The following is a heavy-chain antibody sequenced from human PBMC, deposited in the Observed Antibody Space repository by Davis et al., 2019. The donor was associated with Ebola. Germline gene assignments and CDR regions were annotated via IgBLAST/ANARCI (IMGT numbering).Heavy chain of an antibody. CDR1: GFTFSSYW. CDR2: IWYDGSRK. CDR3: AIPDCSGANCYSVYIKN. J-gene: IGHJ4*02. Sequence: GESLKISCAASGFTFSSYWMSWVRQAPDKGLEWVAVIWYDGSRKYYGDSVKGRFTISRDNSNNLLYLQMNSLRAEDTAVYYCAIPDCSGANCYSVYIKNWGQGTLVTVSS. D-gene: IGHD2-15*01. V-gene: IGHV3-33*08.